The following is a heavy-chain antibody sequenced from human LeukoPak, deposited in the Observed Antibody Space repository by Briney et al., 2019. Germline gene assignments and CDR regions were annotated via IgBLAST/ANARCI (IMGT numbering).Heavy chain of an antibody. CDR2: IRYDGSNK. V-gene: IGHV3-30*02. CDR3: AKDLVRSTAAAGSS. J-gene: IGHJ4*02. CDR1: GFTFSSYG. Sequence: GGSLRLSCAASGFTFSSYGMHWVRQAPGRGLEWVAFIRYDGSNKYYADSVKGRFTISRDNSKNTLYLQMNSLRAEDTAVYYCAKDLVRSTAAAGSSWGQGTLVTVSS. D-gene: IGHD6-13*01.